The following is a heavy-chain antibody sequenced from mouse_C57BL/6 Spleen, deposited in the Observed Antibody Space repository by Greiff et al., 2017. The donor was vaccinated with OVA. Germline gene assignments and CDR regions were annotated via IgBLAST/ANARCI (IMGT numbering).Heavy chain of an antibody. CDR2: IYPGDGDT. CDR1: GYAFSSSW. D-gene: IGHD2-3*01. J-gene: IGHJ4*01. V-gene: IGHV1-82*01. Sequence: QVQLQQSGPELVKPGASVKISCKASGYAFSSSWMNWVKQRPGKGLEWIGRIYPGDGDTNYNGKFKGKATLTADQSSSTAYMQLSSLTYEDYAVYVCARLGDDGYNYYAMDYWGQGTSVTVSS. CDR3: ARLGDDGYNYYAMDY.